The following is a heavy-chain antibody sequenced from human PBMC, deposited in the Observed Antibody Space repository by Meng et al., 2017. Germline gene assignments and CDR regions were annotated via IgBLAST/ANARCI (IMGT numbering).Heavy chain of an antibody. CDR3: ARNGYGGNYLFDY. D-gene: IGHD4-23*01. CDR1: GYTFTGYY. Sequence: ASVKVSCKASGYTFTGYYMHWVRQAPGQGLEWMGRINPNSGGTNYAQKFQGRVTMTRDTSISTAYMELSRLRSDDTAVYYCARNGYGGNYLFDYWGQGTLVTVSS. CDR2: INPNSGGT. V-gene: IGHV1-2*06. J-gene: IGHJ4*02.